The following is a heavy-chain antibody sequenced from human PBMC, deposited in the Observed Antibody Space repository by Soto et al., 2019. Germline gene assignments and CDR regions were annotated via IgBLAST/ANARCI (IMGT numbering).Heavy chain of an antibody. CDR3: ARDNHYRTYYFDY. V-gene: IGHV1-46*01. CDR2: INPSGGST. J-gene: IGHJ4*02. Sequence: ASVKVSCNASGDTFTSYYMHWGRQAPGQGLEWMGIINPSGGSTIYAQKFQGRVTMTRDTSTSTVYVELSSLRSEDTAVYYRARDNHYRTYYFDYWGQGTLVTVS. CDR1: GDTFTSYY. D-gene: IGHD3-16*02.